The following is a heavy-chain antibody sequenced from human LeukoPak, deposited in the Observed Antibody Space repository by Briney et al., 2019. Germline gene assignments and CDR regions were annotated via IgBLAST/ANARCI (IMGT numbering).Heavy chain of an antibody. CDR3: ARGPDYYYYIDV. CDR1: GFTFTSYA. CDR2: ISYDGSNK. J-gene: IGHJ6*03. V-gene: IGHV3-30-3*01. Sequence: GGSLRLSCAASGFTFTSYAMHWVRQAPGKGLEWVAVISYDGSNKYYADSVKGRFTISRDNSKNTLYLQMNSLRAEDTAVYYCARGPDYYYYIDVWGKGTTVTVSS.